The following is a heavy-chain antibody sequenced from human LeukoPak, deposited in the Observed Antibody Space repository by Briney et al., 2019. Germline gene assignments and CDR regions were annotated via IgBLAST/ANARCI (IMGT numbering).Heavy chain of an antibody. CDR1: GYTFTGYY. CDR2: IIPIFDKA. J-gene: IGHJ4*02. V-gene: IGHV1-69*13. Sequence: SMKVSCKASGYTFTGYYMHWVRQAPGQGLEWMGEIIPIFDKAKYARKFQARVTITADESTSTASMELRSLRSDDTAMYYCASLRGGFVYWGQGTLVTVAS. CDR3: ASLRGGFVY. D-gene: IGHD3-16*01.